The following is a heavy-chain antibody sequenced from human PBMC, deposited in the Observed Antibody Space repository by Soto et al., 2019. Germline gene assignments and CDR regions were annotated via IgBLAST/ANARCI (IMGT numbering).Heavy chain of an antibody. CDR2: IYYSGST. D-gene: IGHD1-20*01. V-gene: IGHV4-31*03. Sequence: QVQLQESGPGLVKPSQTLSLTCTVSGGSISSGGYYWSWIRQHPGKGLEWIGYIYYSGSTYYNPSLKSRVTISEDTSKNQFARRLGSVTAADTAVYYWAGVGGINWFDPWGQGTLSPSPQ. CDR1: GGSISSGGYY. CDR3: AGVGGINWFDP. J-gene: IGHJ5*02.